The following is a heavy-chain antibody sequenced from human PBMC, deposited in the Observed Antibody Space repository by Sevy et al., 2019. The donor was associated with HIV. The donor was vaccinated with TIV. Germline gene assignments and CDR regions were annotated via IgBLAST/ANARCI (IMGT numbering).Heavy chain of an antibody. Sequence: SETLSLTCTVSGGSIISGSYYWSWIRQSAGKGLEWIGRIYASGSTNYNPSLKSRVTISVDTSKNQFSLKLSSVTAADTAVYYCARAKGELSSAYYYYMDVWGKGTTVTVSS. CDR1: GGSIISGSYY. CDR3: ARAKGELSSAYYYYMDV. V-gene: IGHV4-61*02. J-gene: IGHJ6*03. D-gene: IGHD3-16*02. CDR2: IYASGST.